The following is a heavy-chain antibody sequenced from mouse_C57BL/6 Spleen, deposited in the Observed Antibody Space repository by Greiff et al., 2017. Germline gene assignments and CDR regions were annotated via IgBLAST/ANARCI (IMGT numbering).Heavy chain of an antibody. CDR2: INPNNGGT. V-gene: IGHV1-26*01. D-gene: IGHD3-2*02. J-gene: IGHJ3*01. CDR1: GYTFTDYY. Sequence: VQLQQSGPELVKPGASVKISCKASGYTFTDYYMNWVKQSHGKSLEWIGDINPNNGGTSYNQKFKGKATLTVDKSSSTAYMELRSLTSEDSAVYYCARGALDSSGYVGFAYWGQGTLVTVSA. CDR3: ARGALDSSGYVGFAY.